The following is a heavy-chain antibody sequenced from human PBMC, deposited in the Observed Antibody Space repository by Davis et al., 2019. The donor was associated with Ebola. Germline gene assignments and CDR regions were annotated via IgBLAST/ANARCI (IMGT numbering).Heavy chain of an antibody. D-gene: IGHD4-17*01. CDR3: ARRYGDYIRWFDA. J-gene: IGHJ5*02. Sequence: SGPTLVKPTQTLMLTCTFSGFSLSSSGVGVGWIRQPPGKALEWLAHIYWDGNKRYSPSLRSRISVTKDTSKNQVVFTMTDMDPVDTATYYCARRYGDYIRWFDAWGPGILVTVSS. CDR2: IYWDGNK. CDR1: GFSLSSSGVG. V-gene: IGHV2-5*02.